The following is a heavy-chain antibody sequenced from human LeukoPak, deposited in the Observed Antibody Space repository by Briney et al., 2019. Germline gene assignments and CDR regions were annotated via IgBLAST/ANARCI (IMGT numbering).Heavy chain of an antibody. CDR1: GDSISSDY. CDR3: ARVLPWSFRFDP. J-gene: IGHJ5*02. Sequence: SETLSLTCTVSGDSISSDYWSWIRQPPGKGLEWIGFIYYSGTTNCNPSLKSRVTISVDTSKNQFSLKLSSVTAADTAVYYCARVLPWSFRFDPWGQGTLVTVSS. D-gene: IGHD2-8*01. V-gene: IGHV4-59*01. CDR2: IYYSGTT.